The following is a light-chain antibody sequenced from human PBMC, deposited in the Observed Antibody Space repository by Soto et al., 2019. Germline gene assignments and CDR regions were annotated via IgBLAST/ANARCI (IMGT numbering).Light chain of an antibody. CDR3: QQYGSSPRT. Sequence: EIVLTQSPGTLSLSPGERATLSCRASQSVSSSYLAWYQQKPGQAPRLLIYGASSRATGFTVRFSGSGSGTDFNITISRLEPEDFAVYYCQQYGSSPRTFGQGTKVDIK. J-gene: IGKJ1*01. CDR1: QSVSSSY. CDR2: GAS. V-gene: IGKV3-20*01.